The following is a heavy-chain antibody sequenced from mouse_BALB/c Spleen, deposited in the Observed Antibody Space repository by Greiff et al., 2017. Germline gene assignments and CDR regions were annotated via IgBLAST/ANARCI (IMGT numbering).Heavy chain of an antibody. D-gene: IGHD2-14*01. V-gene: IGHV3-8*02. CDR3: AKGGARNDGGGWFDY. J-gene: IGHJ2*01. Sequence: EVKLQESGPSLVKPSQTLSLTCSVTGYSITSGYWNWIRKFPGNKLEYMGYISYSGSTYYNPSLKSRISITRDTSKNQYNLQLNSVTTEDTATYYCAKGGARNDGGGWFDYWGQGTTLTVSS. CDR1: GYSITSGY. CDR2: ISYSGST.